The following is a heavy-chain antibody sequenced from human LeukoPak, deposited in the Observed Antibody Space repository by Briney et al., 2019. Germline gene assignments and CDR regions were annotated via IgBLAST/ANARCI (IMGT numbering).Heavy chain of an antibody. CDR2: IYYSGST. D-gene: IGHD6-19*01. J-gene: IGHJ3*02. CDR3: ARGIAVASDAFDI. V-gene: IGHV4-59*01. Sequence: SETPSLTCTVSGGSMSSYYWSWIRQPPGKGLEWIGYIYYSGSTNYNPSLKSRVTISVDTSKNQFSLKLSSVTAADTAVYYCARGIAVASDAFDIWGQGTMVTVSS. CDR1: GGSMSSYY.